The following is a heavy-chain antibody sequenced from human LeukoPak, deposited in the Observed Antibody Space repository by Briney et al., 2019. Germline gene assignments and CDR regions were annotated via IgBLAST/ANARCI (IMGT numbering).Heavy chain of an antibody. Sequence: PSETLSLTCTVSGGSISSSSYYWGWIRQPPGKGLEWIGSIYYSGSTYYNPSLKSRVTISVDTSKNQFSLKLSSVTAADTAVYYCAREGSGSYWGASYGMDVWGQGTTVTVPS. CDR1: GGSISSSSYY. J-gene: IGHJ6*02. CDR3: AREGSGSYWGASYGMDV. V-gene: IGHV4-39*01. CDR2: IYYSGST. D-gene: IGHD1-26*01.